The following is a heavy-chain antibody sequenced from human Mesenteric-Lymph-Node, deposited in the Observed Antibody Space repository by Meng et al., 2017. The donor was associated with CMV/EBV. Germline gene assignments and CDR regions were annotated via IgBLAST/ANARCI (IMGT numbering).Heavy chain of an antibody. CDR1: GGSITSSNYY. CDR3: ARASYCSTTSCPGYY. J-gene: IGHJ4*02. D-gene: IGHD2-2*01. CDR2: IYYSGST. Sequence: SETLSLTCTVSGGSITSSNYYWGWIRQPPGKGLEWIGSIYYSGSTYYNPSLKSRVTISVDTSRNQFSLKLSSVTAADTALYYCARASYCSTTSCPGYYWGQGTLVTVSS. V-gene: IGHV4-39*01.